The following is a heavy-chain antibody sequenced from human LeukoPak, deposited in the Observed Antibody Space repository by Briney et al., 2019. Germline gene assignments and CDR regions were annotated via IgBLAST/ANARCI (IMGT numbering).Heavy chain of an antibody. V-gene: IGHV4-59*12. D-gene: IGHD3-9*01. CDR3: ARNVLRYFRTYYMDV. J-gene: IGHJ6*03. CDR1: GGSISSYY. CDR2: IYYSGST. Sequence: SERLSLTCTVSGGSISSYYWSWIRQPPGKGLEWIGYIYYSGSTNYNPSLKSRVTISVDTSKNQFSLKLSSVTAADTAVYYCARNVLRYFRTYYMDVWGKGTTVTVSS.